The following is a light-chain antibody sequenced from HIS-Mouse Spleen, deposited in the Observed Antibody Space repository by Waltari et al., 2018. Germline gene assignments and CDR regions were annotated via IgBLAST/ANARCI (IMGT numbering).Light chain of an antibody. J-gene: IGKJ4*01. V-gene: IGKV3-11*01. CDR3: QQRSNWPLT. CDR2: DAS. Sequence: EIVLTQSPATLSLSPGERATLPCRASQSVSSYLAWYQQKPGQAPRLLIYDASNRATGIPARFSGSGSVTDFTLTISSLEPEDFAVYYCQQRSNWPLTFGGGTKVEIK. CDR1: QSVSSY.